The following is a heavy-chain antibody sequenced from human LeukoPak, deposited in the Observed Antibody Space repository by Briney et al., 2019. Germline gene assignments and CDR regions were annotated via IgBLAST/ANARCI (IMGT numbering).Heavy chain of an antibody. Sequence: GASVKVSCKASGYTFAIYVITWVRQAPGQGLEWMGWISAYNGNTNYAQKLQGRVTMTTDTSTSTAYMELRSLRSDDTAVYYCARGGPYVWGSYRYFDYWGQGTLVTVSS. CDR1: GYTFAIYV. CDR2: ISAYNGNT. V-gene: IGHV1-18*01. J-gene: IGHJ4*02. CDR3: ARGGPYVWGSYRYFDY. D-gene: IGHD3-16*02.